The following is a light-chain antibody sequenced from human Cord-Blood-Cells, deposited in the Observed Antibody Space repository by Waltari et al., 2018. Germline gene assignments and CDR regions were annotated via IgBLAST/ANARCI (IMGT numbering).Light chain of an antibody. J-gene: IGKJ1*01. CDR1: QSLLHSDGKTY. CDR2: EVS. CDR3: MQSIQLWT. Sequence: DIVMTQTPLSLSVTPGQPASISCKSSQSLLHSDGKTYLYWYLQKPGQSPQLPIYEVSNRFSGVPNRVRGRGSGKDFTLKISRVEGEDVGVYYCMQSIQLWTFGQGTKVEIK. V-gene: IGKV2D-29*02.